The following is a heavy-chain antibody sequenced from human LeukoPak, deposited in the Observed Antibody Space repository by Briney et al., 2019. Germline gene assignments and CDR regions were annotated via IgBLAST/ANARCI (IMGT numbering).Heavy chain of an antibody. V-gene: IGHV3-7*01. CDR3: ARWDSGRYYGIGY. CDR2: IKQDGSET. CDR1: GFTLSSYW. Sequence: GGSLKLSCAASGFTLSSYWMSWVRQAPGKGLEWVANIKQDGSETNYVDTVKGRITISRGNAKNSLFLQMDSLRVEDTALYYCARWDSGRYYGIGYWGQGTLVTVSS. J-gene: IGHJ4*02. D-gene: IGHD1-26*01.